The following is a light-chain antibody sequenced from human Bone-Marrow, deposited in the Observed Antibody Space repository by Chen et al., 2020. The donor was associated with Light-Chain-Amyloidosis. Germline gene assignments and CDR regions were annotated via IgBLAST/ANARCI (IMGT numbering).Light chain of an antibody. Sequence: SALTQPASVSVSPVQSITISCTGTSSDVGGYNYVSWYQQHPGKAPKLMIYEVSNRPSGVSNRFSGSKSGNTASLTISGLQAEDEADYYCSSYTSSSTLVFGGGTKLTVL. J-gene: IGLJ3*02. V-gene: IGLV2-14*01. CDR3: SSYTSSSTLV. CDR1: SSDVGGYNY. CDR2: EVS.